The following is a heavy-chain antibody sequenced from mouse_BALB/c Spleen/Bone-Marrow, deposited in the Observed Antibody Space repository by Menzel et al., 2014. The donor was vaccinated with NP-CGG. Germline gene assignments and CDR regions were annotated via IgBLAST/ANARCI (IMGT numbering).Heavy chain of an antibody. CDR2: IDPFNGGT. J-gene: IGHJ4*01. CDR1: GYSFPSYY. V-gene: IGHV1S135*01. CDR3: ARRDYGSSFYAMDY. D-gene: IGHD1-1*01. Sequence: VQLQQSGPELMKPGASVKISCKASGYSFPSYYMHWVNQSHGKSLEGIGYIDPFNGGTSYNQKFKGKATLTVDKSSSTAYMHLSSLTSEDSAVYYCARRDYGSSFYAMDYWGSRNLSHRLL.